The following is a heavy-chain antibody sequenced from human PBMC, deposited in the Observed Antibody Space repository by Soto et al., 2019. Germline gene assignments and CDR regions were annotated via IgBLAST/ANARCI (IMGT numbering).Heavy chain of an antibody. J-gene: IGHJ4*02. CDR1: GGTFSSYT. V-gene: IGHV1-69*04. CDR2: IIPILGIA. D-gene: IGHD2-15*01. Sequence: ASVKVSCKASGGTFSSYTISWVRQAPGQGLEWMGRIIPILGIANYAQKFQGRVTITADKSTSTAYMELSSLRSEDTAVYYCARDRYCSGGSCYGDDYWGQGTLVTVSS. CDR3: ARDRYCSGGSCYGDDY.